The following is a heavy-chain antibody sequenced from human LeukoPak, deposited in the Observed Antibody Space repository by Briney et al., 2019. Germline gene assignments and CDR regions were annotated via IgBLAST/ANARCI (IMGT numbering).Heavy chain of an antibody. D-gene: IGHD6-6*01. Sequence: PGGSLRLSCAASEFTFSTYWMSWVRQAPGKGLEWVSYISSSTTNMYYADSVKGRFTISRDNAKNSLYLQMNSLRAEDTAVYYCAREYSSSSGRSFDYWGQGTLVTVSS. J-gene: IGHJ4*02. CDR2: ISSSTTNM. CDR1: EFTFSTYW. CDR3: AREYSSSSGRSFDY. V-gene: IGHV3-48*01.